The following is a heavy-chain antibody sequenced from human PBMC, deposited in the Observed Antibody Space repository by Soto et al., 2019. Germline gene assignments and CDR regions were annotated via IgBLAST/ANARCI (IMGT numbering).Heavy chain of an antibody. Sequence: SVKVSCKASGGTFSSYAISWVRQAPGQGLEWMGGIIPIFGTANYAQKFQGRVTITADESTSTAYMELSSLRSEDTAVYYCARNNDFWSGTYGMDVWGQGTTVTVSS. CDR3: ARNNDFWSGTYGMDV. CDR2: IIPIFGTA. D-gene: IGHD3-3*01. V-gene: IGHV1-69*13. J-gene: IGHJ6*02. CDR1: GGTFSSYA.